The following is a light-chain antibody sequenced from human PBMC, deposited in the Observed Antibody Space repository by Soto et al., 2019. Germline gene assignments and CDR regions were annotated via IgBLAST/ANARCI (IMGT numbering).Light chain of an antibody. J-gene: IGKJ1*01. CDR1: QSISSW. CDR3: QQYISYPWT. Sequence: DIQMTQSPSTLSASVGERVTITCRASQSISSWLAWYQQKPGKAPKLLIYDASSLESGVPSRFSGSGSGAEFTLTISSLQPDDFATYYCQQYISYPWTFGQGTQVEIK. V-gene: IGKV1-5*01. CDR2: DAS.